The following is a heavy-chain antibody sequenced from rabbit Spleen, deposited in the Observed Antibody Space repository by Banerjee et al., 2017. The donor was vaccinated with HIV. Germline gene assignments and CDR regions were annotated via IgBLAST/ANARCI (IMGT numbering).Heavy chain of an antibody. CDR2: IDTGSGGTN. V-gene: IGHV1S40*01. D-gene: IGHD4-1*01. J-gene: IGHJ4*01. CDR3: ARGGDWAFKL. Sequence: QSLEESGGDLVKPGASLTLTCTASGFSFSSRYWICWVRQAPGKGLEWIGCIDTGSGGTNDYASWAKGRFTVSKTSSTTVTLQVTSLTAADTATYFCARGGDWAFKLWGPGTLVTVS. CDR1: GFSFSSRYW.